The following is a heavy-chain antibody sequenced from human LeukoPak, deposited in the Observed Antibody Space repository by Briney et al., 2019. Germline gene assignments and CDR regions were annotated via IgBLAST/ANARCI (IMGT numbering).Heavy chain of an antibody. J-gene: IGHJ4*02. Sequence: GGSLRLSCAASGFTFSSYSMNWVRQAPGKGLEWVSSISSSSSYIYYADSVKGRFTISRDNAKNSLYLQMNSLGAEDTAVYYCARKVISDFDYWGQGTLVTVSS. CDR3: ARKVISDFDY. V-gene: IGHV3-21*01. CDR1: GFTFSSYS. CDR2: ISSSSSYI. D-gene: IGHD3-16*02.